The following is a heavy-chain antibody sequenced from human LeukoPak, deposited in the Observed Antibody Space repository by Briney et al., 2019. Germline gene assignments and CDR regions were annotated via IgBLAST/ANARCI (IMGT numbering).Heavy chain of an antibody. J-gene: IGHJ4*02. D-gene: IGHD4-17*01. Sequence: ASVKVSCTASGGTFSSYATSWVRQAPGQGLEWMGGIIPIFGTANYAQKFQGRVTITADESTSTAYMELSSLRSEDTAVYYCARGSGDYELLMLDYWGQGTLVTVSS. CDR2: IIPIFGTA. CDR3: ARGSGDYELLMLDY. V-gene: IGHV1-69*13. CDR1: GGTFSSYA.